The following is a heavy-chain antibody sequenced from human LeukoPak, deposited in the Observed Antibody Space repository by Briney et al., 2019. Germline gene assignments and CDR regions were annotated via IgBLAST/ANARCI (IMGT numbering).Heavy chain of an antibody. J-gene: IGHJ4*02. V-gene: IGHV4-4*07. CDR3: AKVAAAEGRYFDY. Sequence: SETLSLTCTVSGGSISSYYWSWIRQPAGKGLEWIGRIHTSGSTNYNPSLKSRVTISVDTSKNQFSLKLSSVTAADTAVYYCAKVAAAEGRYFDYCGQGTLVTVSS. CDR1: GGSISSYY. D-gene: IGHD6-13*01. CDR2: IHTSGST.